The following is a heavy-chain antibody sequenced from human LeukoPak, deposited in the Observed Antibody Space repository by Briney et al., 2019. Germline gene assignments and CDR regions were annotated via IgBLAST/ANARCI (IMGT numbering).Heavy chain of an antibody. V-gene: IGHV4-38-2*02. J-gene: IGHJ4*02. CDR3: ARDRGGSYYVLGY. CDR2: IYHSGST. D-gene: IGHD1-26*01. CDR1: GYSISSGYY. Sequence: SETLSLTCTVSGYSISSGYYWGWIRQPPGKGLEWIGGIYHSGSTYYNPSLKSRVTISVDTSKNQFSLKLSSVTAADTAVYYCARDRGGSYYVLGYWGQGTLVTVSS.